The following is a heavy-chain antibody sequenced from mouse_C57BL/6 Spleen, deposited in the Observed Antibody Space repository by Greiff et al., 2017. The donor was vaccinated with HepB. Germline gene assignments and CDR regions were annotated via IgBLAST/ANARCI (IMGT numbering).Heavy chain of an antibody. V-gene: IGHV1-82*01. CDR1: GYAFSSSW. CDR2: IYPGDGDT. J-gene: IGHJ4*01. CDR3: AGSSYVGYAMDY. D-gene: IGHD1-1*01. Sequence: VKLMESGPELVKPGASVKISCKASGYAFSSSWMNWVKQRPGKGLEWIGRIYPGDGDTNYNGKFKGKATLTADKSSSTAYMQLSSLTSEDSAVYFCAGSSYVGYAMDYWGQGTSVTVSS.